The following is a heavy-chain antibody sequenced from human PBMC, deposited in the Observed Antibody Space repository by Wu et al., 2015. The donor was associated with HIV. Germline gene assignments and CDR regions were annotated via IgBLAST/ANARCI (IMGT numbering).Heavy chain of an antibody. J-gene: IGHJ3*02. V-gene: IGHV1-69*12. CDR3: ARDLSSEVTVVPAAHDAFDI. D-gene: IGHD2-2*01. CDR2: IIPIFGTA. CDR1: GGTFSSYA. Sequence: QVQLVQSGAEVKKPGSSVKVSCKASGGTFSSYAISWVRQAPGQGLEWMGGIIPIFGTANYAQKFQGRVTITADESTSTAYMELSSLRSEDTAVYYCARDLSSEVTVVPAAHDAFDIWGQGTMVTVSS.